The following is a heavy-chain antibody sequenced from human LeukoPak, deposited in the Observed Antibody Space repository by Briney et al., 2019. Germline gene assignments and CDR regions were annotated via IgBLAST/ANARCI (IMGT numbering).Heavy chain of an antibody. CDR3: TRVLRYFDWSYYFDY. J-gene: IGHJ4*02. D-gene: IGHD3-9*01. Sequence: GGSLRLSCTASGFTFGGYAMSWFRQAPGKGLEWVGFISSKAYGGTTEYAASVKGRFTISRDDSKSIAYLQMNSLKTEDTAVYYCTRVLRYFDWSYYFDYWGQGTLVTVSS. CDR1: GFTFGGYA. V-gene: IGHV3-49*03. CDR2: ISSKAYGGTT.